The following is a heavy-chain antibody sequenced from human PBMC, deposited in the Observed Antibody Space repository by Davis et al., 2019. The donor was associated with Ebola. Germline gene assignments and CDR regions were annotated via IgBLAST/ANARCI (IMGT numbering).Heavy chain of an antibody. CDR3: ARDVELEYQLPSQVPAVGAFDI. CDR1: GFIFSSYA. CDR2: ISGSGGST. J-gene: IGHJ3*02. V-gene: IGHV3-23*01. Sequence: PGGSLRLSCAASGFIFSSYALSCVRQAPGKGLEWVSAISGSGGSTYYADSVKGRFTISRDNSKNTLYLQMNSLRAEDTAVYYCARDVELEYQLPSQVPAVGAFDIWGQGTMVTVSS. D-gene: IGHD2-2*01.